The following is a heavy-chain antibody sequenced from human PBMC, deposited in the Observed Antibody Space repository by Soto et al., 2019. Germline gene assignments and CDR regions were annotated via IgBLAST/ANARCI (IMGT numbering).Heavy chain of an antibody. Sequence: EVQLVESGGGLVQPGGSLRLSCAASGFTFSSYWMSWVRQAPGKGLEWVANIKQDGSEKYSVDSVKGRVTISRDNAKNSLYLQMNSLRAEDTAVYYCARTPTIFGVVPYHFWFDPWGQGTLVTVSS. CDR3: ARTPTIFGVVPYHFWFDP. J-gene: IGHJ5*02. D-gene: IGHD3-3*01. CDR2: IKQDGSEK. CDR1: GFTFSSYW. V-gene: IGHV3-7*03.